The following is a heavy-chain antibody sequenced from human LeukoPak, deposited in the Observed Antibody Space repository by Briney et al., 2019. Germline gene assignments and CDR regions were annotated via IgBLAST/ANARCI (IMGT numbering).Heavy chain of an antibody. CDR2: IQTDGST. D-gene: IGHD1-1*01. CDR3: ARGLHWNDFNWFDS. J-gene: IGHJ5*01. V-gene: IGHV3-74*01. Sequence: GGSLRLSCAASGFTFTNFLMNWVRQTPGKGLMWVSRIQTDGSTRYAESVKGRFTISRDNAKNTVYLQMNTLSAEDTAIYYCARGLHWNDFNWFDSWGQGTLVTVSS. CDR1: GFTFTNFL.